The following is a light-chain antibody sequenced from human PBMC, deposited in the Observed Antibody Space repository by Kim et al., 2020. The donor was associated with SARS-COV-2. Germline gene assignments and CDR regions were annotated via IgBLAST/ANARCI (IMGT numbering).Light chain of an antibody. CDR2: ATS. CDR1: QDIRSY. Sequence: DIQMTQSPSSLSASVGDRVTITSRASQDIRSYLAWFQQKPGEAPRSLIYATSSVQSGVPSKFSGSGSGTDFTLTISSLQPEDCATYYCQQYIDYPLTFGGGTKVDIK. CDR3: QQYIDYPLT. V-gene: IGKV1-16*02. J-gene: IGKJ4*01.